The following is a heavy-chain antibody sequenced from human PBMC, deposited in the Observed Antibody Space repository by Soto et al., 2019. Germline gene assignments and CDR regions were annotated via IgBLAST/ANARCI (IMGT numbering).Heavy chain of an antibody. Sequence: QVQLQESGPGLVKPSQTLSLTCTVSGGSISTVNYWWSWIRQSPDMGLEWIGHIYNGGRTYNNPSLESRVTMSVDTSKNQLSLTLSSVSAADTAVYYCAGGPAGDKVDSWGQGTLVTVSS. J-gene: IGHJ4*02. CDR1: GGSISTVNYW. CDR3: AGGPAGDKVDS. V-gene: IGHV4-30-4*01. D-gene: IGHD7-27*01. CDR2: IYNGGRT.